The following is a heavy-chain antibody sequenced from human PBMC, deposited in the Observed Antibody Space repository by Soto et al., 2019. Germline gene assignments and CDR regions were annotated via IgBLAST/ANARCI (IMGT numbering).Heavy chain of an antibody. CDR2: IYYSGST. J-gene: IGHJ4*02. V-gene: IGHV4-39*01. D-gene: IGHD4-17*01. Sequence: QLQLQESGPGLVKPSETLSLTCTVSGGSISSSSYYWGWIRQPPGKGLEWIGSIYYSGSTYYNPFLKSRVTISVDTSKNQFSLKLSSVTAADTAVYYCARHYNGGYGDHYFAYWGQGTLVTVSS. CDR1: GGSISSSSYY. CDR3: ARHYNGGYGDHYFAY.